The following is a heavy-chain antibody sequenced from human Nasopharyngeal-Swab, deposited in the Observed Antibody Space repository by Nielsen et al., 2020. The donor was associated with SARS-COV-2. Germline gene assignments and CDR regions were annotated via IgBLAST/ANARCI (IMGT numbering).Heavy chain of an antibody. D-gene: IGHD6-19*01. V-gene: IGHV4-34*12. CDR1: GGSFSGYS. Sequence: SETLSLTCAVYGGSFSGYSWIWVRQPPGKGLEWIGQIIHSGSTNYNPSLKSRVTISADTSKNQLSLKVNSVTAADTAVYYCARISGWHWLDPWGQGTLVTVSS. CDR3: ARISGWHWLDP. CDR2: IIHSGST. J-gene: IGHJ5*02.